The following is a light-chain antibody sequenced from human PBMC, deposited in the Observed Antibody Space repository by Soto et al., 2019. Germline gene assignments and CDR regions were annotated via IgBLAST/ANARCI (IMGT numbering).Light chain of an antibody. J-gene: IGKJ4*01. CDR1: QNVYIKS. CDR3: QQRSNWPLT. V-gene: IGKV3D-20*02. Sequence: EIVLTQSPGTLALSAGERVTLSCRASQNVYIKSLAWYQQKPGQTPRLLIYGASTRAAAVPERSSGSGSGTDFTLTISRLEPEDFEVYYCQQRSNWPLTFGGGTKVDIK. CDR2: GAS.